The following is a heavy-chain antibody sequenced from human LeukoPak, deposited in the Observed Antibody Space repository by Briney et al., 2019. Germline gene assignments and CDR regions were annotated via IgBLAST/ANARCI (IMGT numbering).Heavy chain of an antibody. CDR1: GGSISSYY. CDR2: IYYSGST. D-gene: IGHD3-10*01. Sequence: SETLSLTCTVSGGSISSYYWSWIRQPPGKGLEWIGYIYYSGSTNYNPSLKSRVTISVDTSKNQFSLKLSTVTAADTAVYYCARDRDYMDVWGKGTTVTVSS. V-gene: IGHV4-59*01. J-gene: IGHJ6*03. CDR3: ARDRDYMDV.